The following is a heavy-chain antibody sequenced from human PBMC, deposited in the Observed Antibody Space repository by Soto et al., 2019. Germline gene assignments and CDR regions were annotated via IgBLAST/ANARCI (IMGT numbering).Heavy chain of an antibody. Sequence: GGSVRLSCAASGFTFSSYSMNWVRQAPGKGLEWVSYISSSSSTIYYADSVKGRFTISRDNAKNSLYLQVNSLRAEDTAVYYCARAEMEGDSSGLSYFDYWGQGTLVTVSS. CDR3: ARAEMEGDSSGLSYFDY. V-gene: IGHV3-48*01. CDR2: ISSSSSTI. CDR1: GFTFSSYS. D-gene: IGHD3-22*01. J-gene: IGHJ4*02.